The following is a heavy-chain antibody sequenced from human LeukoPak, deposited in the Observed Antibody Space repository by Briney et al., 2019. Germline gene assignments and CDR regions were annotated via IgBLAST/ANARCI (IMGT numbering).Heavy chain of an antibody. J-gene: IGHJ5*02. Sequence: GASVKVSCKASGYTFTGYYMHWVRQAPGQGLEWMGWINPNSGGTNYAQKFQGRVTMARDTSISTAYMELSRLRSEDTAVYYCASSEGIAVAGTWNWFDPWGQGTLVTVSS. V-gene: IGHV1-2*02. CDR2: INPNSGGT. CDR3: ASSEGIAVAGTWNWFDP. CDR1: GYTFTGYY. D-gene: IGHD6-19*01.